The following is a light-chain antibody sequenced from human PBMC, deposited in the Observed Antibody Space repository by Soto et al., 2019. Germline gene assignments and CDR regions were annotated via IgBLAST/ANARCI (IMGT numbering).Light chain of an antibody. Sequence: QSVLTQPPSASGSPGQSVTISCTGTSSDVGGYNYVSWYQQHPGNAPKLMIYEVSKRPSGVPDRFSGSKSGNTASLTVSGLQAEDEAAYYCSSYAGSNNWVFGGGTKLTVL. CDR1: SSDVGGYNY. CDR2: EVS. V-gene: IGLV2-8*01. CDR3: SSYAGSNNWV. J-gene: IGLJ3*02.